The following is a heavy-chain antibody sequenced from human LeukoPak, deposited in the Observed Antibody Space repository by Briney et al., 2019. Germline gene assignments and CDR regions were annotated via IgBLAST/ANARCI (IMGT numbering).Heavy chain of an antibody. V-gene: IGHV3-21*01. CDR2: ISSSSSYI. CDR1: GFTFSSYS. J-gene: IGHJ4*02. D-gene: IGHD6-19*01. Sequence: GGSLRLSCAASGFTFSSYSMNWVRQAPGKGLEWVSSISSSSSYIYYADSVKGRFTISRDNAKNSLYLQMNSLRAEDTAVYYCARDSVSLAGLFDYWGQGTLVTVSS. CDR3: ARDSVSLAGLFDY.